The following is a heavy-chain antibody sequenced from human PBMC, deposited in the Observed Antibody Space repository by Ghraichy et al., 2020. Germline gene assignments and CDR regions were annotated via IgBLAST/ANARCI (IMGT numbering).Heavy chain of an antibody. Sequence: ASVKVSCKVSGYTLTVLSMHWVRQAPGKGLEWMGGFDPEDGETIYAQKFQGRVTMTEDTSTDTAYMELSTLRSEDTAVYYCATKSPQPPAAINYCYYYMDVWDKGTTVTVTS. CDR3: ATKSPQPPAAINYCYYYMDV. J-gene: IGHJ6*03. V-gene: IGHV1-24*01. D-gene: IGHD2-2*01. CDR2: FDPEDGET. CDR1: GYTLTVLS.